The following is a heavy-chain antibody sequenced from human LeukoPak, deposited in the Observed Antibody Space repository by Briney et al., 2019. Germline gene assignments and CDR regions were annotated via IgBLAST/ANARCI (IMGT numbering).Heavy chain of an antibody. Sequence: SVKVSCKASGYTFTSYYMHWVRQAPGQGLEWMGIINPRGGSTSFAQKFQGRVTMTRDTSTSTVYMELSSLTSEDTAVYYCAIAAAAFDYWGQGTLVTVSS. CDR1: GYTFTSYY. CDR2: INPRGGST. CDR3: AIAAAAFDY. V-gene: IGHV1-46*01. J-gene: IGHJ4*02. D-gene: IGHD6-13*01.